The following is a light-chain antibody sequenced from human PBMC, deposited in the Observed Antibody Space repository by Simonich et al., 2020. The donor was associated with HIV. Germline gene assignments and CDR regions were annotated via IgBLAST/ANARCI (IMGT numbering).Light chain of an antibody. Sequence: DIQMTQSPSTLSASVGDRVTITCRASHSIIRWLSWYQQKPGEAPNLLIYKAASLESVVPSMFSGSGSGTEFTLTISSLQPDDFATYYCQQYNSYLYTFGQGTKLEIK. CDR1: HSIIRW. CDR2: KAA. CDR3: QQYNSYLYT. J-gene: IGKJ2*01. V-gene: IGKV1-5*03.